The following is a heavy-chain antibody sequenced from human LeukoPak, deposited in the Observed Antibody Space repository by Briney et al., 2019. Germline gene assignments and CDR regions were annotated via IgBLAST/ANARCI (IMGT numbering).Heavy chain of an antibody. CDR3: ARGPYYDILTGYYIQPRFDY. CDR2: IYHSGST. D-gene: IGHD3-9*01. Sequence: NPSETLSLTCTVSGGSISSGGYYWSWIRQHPGKGLEWLGYIYHSGSTNYNPSLKSRVTISVDTSKNQFSLKLSSVTAADTAVYYCARGPYYDILTGYYIQPRFDYWGQGTLVTVSS. V-gene: IGHV4-61*08. CDR1: GGSISSGGYY. J-gene: IGHJ4*02.